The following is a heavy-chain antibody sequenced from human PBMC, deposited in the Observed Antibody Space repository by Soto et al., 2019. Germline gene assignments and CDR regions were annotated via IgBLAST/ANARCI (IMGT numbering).Heavy chain of an antibody. CDR2: ISWNSGSI. Sequence: EVQLVESGGGLVQPGRSLRLSCAASGFTFDDYAMHWVRQAPGKGLEWVSGISWNSGSIGYADSVKGRFTISRDNAKNSLYLQMNSLRAEDTVLYYCAKGYDFWSGTIDYWGQGTLVTVSS. J-gene: IGHJ4*02. D-gene: IGHD3-3*01. CDR3: AKGYDFWSGTIDY. V-gene: IGHV3-9*01. CDR1: GFTFDDYA.